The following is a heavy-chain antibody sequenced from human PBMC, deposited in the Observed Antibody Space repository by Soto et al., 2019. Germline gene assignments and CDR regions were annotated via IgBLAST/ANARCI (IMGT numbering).Heavy chain of an antibody. CDR2: MSGSGSSI. CDR3: ARDNWNGAYYGLDV. J-gene: IGHJ6*02. D-gene: IGHD1-20*01. Sequence: PGGSLRLSCVASHFAFNIDAMTWVRQAPGKGLEWVSSMSGSGSSIYYAGSVKGRFTITRDKSKKTLYLQMNSLRAEDTAVYWCARDNWNGAYYGLDVWGQGTTVTVSS. V-gene: IGHV3-23*01. CDR1: HFAFNIDA.